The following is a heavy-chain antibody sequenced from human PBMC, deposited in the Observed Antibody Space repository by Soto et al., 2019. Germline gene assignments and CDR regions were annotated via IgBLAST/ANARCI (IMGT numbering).Heavy chain of an antibody. Sequence: ASVNGTCQASGYTFTSYGISWVRQAPGQGLEWMGWISAYNGNTNYAQKLQGRVTMTTDTSTSTAYMELRSLRSDDTAVYYCARDLRDYYDSSGYYDYWGQGTLVTVAS. J-gene: IGHJ4*02. V-gene: IGHV1-18*04. CDR2: ISAYNGNT. CDR1: GYTFTSYG. D-gene: IGHD3-22*01. CDR3: ARDLRDYYDSSGYYDY.